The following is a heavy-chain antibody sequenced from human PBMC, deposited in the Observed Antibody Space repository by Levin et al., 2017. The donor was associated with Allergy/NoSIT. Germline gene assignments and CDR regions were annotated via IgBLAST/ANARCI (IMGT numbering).Heavy chain of an antibody. CDR3: ASKPTGIYSGYDY. CDR1: GYTLTELS. D-gene: IGHD5-12*01. J-gene: IGHJ4*02. CDR2: FDPEDDET. Sequence: VASVKVSCKVSGYTLTELSMYWVRQAPGKGLEWMGSFDPEDDETRYAQEFQGRVTMTEDTSTDTAYMELTSLRSEATAVYYCASKPTGIYSGYDYWGQGTLVTVSS. V-gene: IGHV1-24*01.